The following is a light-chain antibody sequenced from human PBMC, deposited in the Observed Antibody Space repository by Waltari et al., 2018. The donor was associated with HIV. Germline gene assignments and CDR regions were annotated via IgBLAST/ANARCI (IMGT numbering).Light chain of an antibody. J-gene: IGKJ2*01. V-gene: IGKV4-1*01. CDR1: QEPSNKSNKKSY. CDR3: QQYYGIPYT. CDR2: WAS. Sequence: DVVVTQSPDSLAVSLGETGPLSFQSSQEPSNKSNKKSYLAWYQQKRGRRTKSLIFWASTRESGVPDRFSGSGSGTDFTLTISRLQSEDVALYYCQQYYGIPYTFGQGTKLENK.